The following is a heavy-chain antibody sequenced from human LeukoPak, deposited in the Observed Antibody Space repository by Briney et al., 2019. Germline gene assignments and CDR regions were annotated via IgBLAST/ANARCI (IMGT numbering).Heavy chain of an antibody. Sequence: SETLSLTCTVSGGSISTYYWSWIRQPPGKGLEWIGDIYYSGSTNYNPSLKSRVTISVDTSKNQFSLKLTSVTAADTAIYYCARWAYCSSPSCYGFDPWGQGTLVTVSA. J-gene: IGHJ5*02. CDR2: IYYSGST. CDR1: GGSISTYY. D-gene: IGHD2-2*01. CDR3: ARWAYCSSPSCYGFDP. V-gene: IGHV4-59*01.